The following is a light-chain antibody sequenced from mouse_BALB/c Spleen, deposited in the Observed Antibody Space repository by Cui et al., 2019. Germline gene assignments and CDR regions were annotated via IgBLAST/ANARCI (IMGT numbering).Light chain of an antibody. V-gene: IGKV12-41*01. Sequence: DIQMTQSPASLSASLGETVTITCRASGNIHTYLAWYQQKQGKSPQLLVYNAKTLADGVPSRFSGSGSGTQYSLKINSLQPEDFGSYYCQHFWSTPYTFGGGTKLEIK. CDR2: NAK. J-gene: IGKJ2*01. CDR3: QHFWSTPYT. CDR1: GNIHTY.